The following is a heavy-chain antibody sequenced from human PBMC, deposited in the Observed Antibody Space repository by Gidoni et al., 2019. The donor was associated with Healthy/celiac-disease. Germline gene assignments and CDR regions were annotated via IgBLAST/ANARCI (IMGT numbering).Heavy chain of an antibody. V-gene: IGHV3-15*01. Sequence: EVQLVESGGGLVKPGGSLRLSCAASGFTFSNAWMSWVRQAPGKGLEWVGRIKSKTAGGTTDYAAPVKGIFTISRDDAKNTLYLQMNSLKTEDTAVYYCTTDAWFWESLGDYYYMDVWGKVTTVTFSS. CDR1: GFTFSNAW. J-gene: IGHJ6*03. D-gene: IGHD3-10*01. CDR2: IKSKTAGGTT. CDR3: TTDAWFWESLGDYYYMDV.